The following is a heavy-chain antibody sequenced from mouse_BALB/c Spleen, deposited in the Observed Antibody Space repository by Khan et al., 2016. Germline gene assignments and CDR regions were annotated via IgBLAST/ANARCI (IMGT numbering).Heavy chain of an antibody. CDR2: IRSKSNNYAT. Sequence: EVQLVETGGGLVQPQGSLKLSCAASGFTFNTNAMNWVRQAPGKGLEWVARIRSKSNNYATYYADSVIDRFTISRDDSQSMLYLQMNNLKTEATCRYYSMRGLGFACWGQGTLVTVSA. D-gene: IGHD4-1*01. J-gene: IGHJ3*01. CDR3: MRGLGFAC. CDR1: GFTFNTNA. V-gene: IGHV10S3*01.